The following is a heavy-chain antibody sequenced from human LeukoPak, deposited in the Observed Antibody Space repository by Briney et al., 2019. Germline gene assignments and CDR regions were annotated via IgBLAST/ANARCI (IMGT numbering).Heavy chain of an antibody. V-gene: IGHV1-18*01. CDR1: GYTFTSYG. D-gene: IGHD2-15*01. Sequence: ASAKVSCKASGYTFTSYGISWVRQAPGQGLEWMGWISAYNGNTNYAQKLQGRVTMTTDTSTSTAYMELRSLRSDDTAVYYCAKMGGIYCSGGSCYADYWGQGTLVTVSS. CDR2: ISAYNGNT. CDR3: AKMGGIYCSGGSCYADY. J-gene: IGHJ4*02.